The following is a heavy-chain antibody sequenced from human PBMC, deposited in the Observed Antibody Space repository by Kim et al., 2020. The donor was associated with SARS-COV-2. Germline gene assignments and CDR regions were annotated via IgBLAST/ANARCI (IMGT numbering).Heavy chain of an antibody. CDR1: GLTFNFFA. V-gene: IGHV3-23*01. J-gene: IGHJ6*01. Sequence: GGSLRLSCAASGLTFNFFALNWVRQAPGKGLEWVSTITGSGGSTFYAGSVRGRFTISRDNSKNTVFLQMNNLRAEDTAIYYCTKDVIRGNPRGDAMDVWG. CDR2: ITGSGGST. CDR3: TKDVIRGNPRGDAMDV. D-gene: IGHD5-12*01.